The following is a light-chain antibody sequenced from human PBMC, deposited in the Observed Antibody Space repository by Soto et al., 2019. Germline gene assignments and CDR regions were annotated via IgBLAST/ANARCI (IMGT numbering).Light chain of an antibody. V-gene: IGKV3-15*01. J-gene: IGKJ4*01. Sequence: EIVMTQSPATLSVSPGERVTVSCRASQSVNSNLAWYRQRPGQAPRLLISDASTRATGVPARFSGSGSGTEFTLTISSLQSKDSGIYYCQQYNFWPPLTFGGGTKVEIK. CDR2: DAS. CDR3: QQYNFWPPLT. CDR1: QSVNSN.